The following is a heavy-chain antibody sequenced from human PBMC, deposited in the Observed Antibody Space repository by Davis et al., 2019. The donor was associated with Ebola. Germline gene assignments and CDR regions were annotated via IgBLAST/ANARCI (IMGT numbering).Heavy chain of an antibody. CDR1: GGTFRTFA. CDR2: IIPMFGPP. J-gene: IGHJ6*02. Sequence: SVKVSCKVSGGTFRTFAISWVRQAVGQGLEWMGGIIPMFGPPDYAKKFHGRVTITAEEFTNTVYMELSGLSSEDTAVYYCATTLEFTSGELYRRYGMYVWGQGTTVTVSS. D-gene: IGHD3-10*01. CDR3: ATTLEFTSGELYRRYGMYV. V-gene: IGHV1-69*13.